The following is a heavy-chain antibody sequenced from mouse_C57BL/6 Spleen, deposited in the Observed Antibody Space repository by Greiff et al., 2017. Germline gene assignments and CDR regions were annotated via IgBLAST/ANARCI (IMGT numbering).Heavy chain of an antibody. D-gene: IGHD2-4*01. Sequence: VQLQQSGPELVKPGASVKISCKASGYTFTDYYMNWVKQSHGKSLEWIGDINPNNGGTSYNQKFKGKATLTVDKSSSTAYMELRSLTSEDSAVXYCARDGDYDEEGAMDYWGQGTSVTVSS. CDR1: GYTFTDYY. CDR3: ARDGDYDEEGAMDY. V-gene: IGHV1-26*01. J-gene: IGHJ4*01. CDR2: INPNNGGT.